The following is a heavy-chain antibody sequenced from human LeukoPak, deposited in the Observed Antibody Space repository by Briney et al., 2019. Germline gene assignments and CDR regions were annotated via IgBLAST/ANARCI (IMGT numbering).Heavy chain of an antibody. J-gene: IGHJ5*02. D-gene: IGHD6-13*01. Sequence: ASVKVSCKASGYTFTDYYIHWVRQAPGQGLECMAWINPNSGGTNYAQKFQGRVTMTRDTSMSTAYMELSSLRSDDTALYYCARLQRIAAAHLGNWFDPLGPGNPGHSVL. CDR2: INPNSGGT. CDR1: GYTFTDYY. V-gene: IGHV1-2*02. CDR3: ARLQRIAAAHLGNWFDP.